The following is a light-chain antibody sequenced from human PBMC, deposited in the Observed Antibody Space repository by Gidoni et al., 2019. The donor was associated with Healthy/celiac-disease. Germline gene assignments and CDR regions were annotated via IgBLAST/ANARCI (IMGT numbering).Light chain of an antibody. J-gene: IGKJ2*01. CDR1: QSLSSY. Sequence: DIQITQSPSSLSASVGDRVTITCRASQSLSSYLNLYQQKPGKAPNLLIYAASSVQSGVPTRFRGSGSGTDFTLTMSSRQPEDFATYYCQQSDSTPYTFXXXTKLEIK. CDR2: AAS. CDR3: QQSDSTPYT. V-gene: IGKV1-39*01.